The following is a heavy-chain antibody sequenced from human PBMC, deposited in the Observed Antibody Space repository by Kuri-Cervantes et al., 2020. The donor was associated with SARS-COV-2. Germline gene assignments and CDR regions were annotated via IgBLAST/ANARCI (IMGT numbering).Heavy chain of an antibody. Sequence: SVKVSCKASGGTFSSYAISWVRQAPGQGLEWMGGIIPIFGTANYAQKFQGRVTITADESTSTAYMELSSLRSEDTAVYYCARVVGFGYSYGHSYGMDVWGQGTTVTVSS. J-gene: IGHJ6*02. D-gene: IGHD5-18*01. V-gene: IGHV1-69*13. CDR1: GGTFSSYA. CDR2: IIPIFGTA. CDR3: ARVVGFGYSYGHSYGMDV.